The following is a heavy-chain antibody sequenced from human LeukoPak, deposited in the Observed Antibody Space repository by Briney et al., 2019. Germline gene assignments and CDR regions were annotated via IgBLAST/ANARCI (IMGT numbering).Heavy chain of an antibody. CDR1: GGSISSYY. Sequence: PSETLSLTCTVSGGSISSYYWSWIRQPPGKGLEWIGYIYYSGSTNYNPSLKSRVTISVDTSKNQFSLKLSSVTAADTAVYYCARGVFLDYWGQGTLVTASS. J-gene: IGHJ4*02. V-gene: IGHV4-59*01. CDR3: ARGVFLDY. CDR2: IYYSGST.